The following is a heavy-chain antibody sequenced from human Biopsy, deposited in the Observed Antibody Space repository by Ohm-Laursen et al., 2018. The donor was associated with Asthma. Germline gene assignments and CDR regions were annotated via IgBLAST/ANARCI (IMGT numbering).Heavy chain of an antibody. CDR3: AKAERYFDWYWFDP. V-gene: IGHV3-7*03. CDR1: GFTFGDYC. J-gene: IGHJ5*02. Sequence: SLRLSCSASGFTFGDYCMSWVRQVPGQGLEWVANIKHDGSEKNHVDSLKGRFTISRDNSKNTLYLQMNSLRAEDMAVYYCAKAERYFDWYWFDPWGQGTLVTVSS. D-gene: IGHD3-9*01. CDR2: IKHDGSEK.